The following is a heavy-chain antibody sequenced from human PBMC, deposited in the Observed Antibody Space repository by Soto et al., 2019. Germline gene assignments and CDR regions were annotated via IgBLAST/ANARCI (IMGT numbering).Heavy chain of an antibody. D-gene: IGHD6-13*01. CDR3: ARRNLGIAAAALYSYYMDV. Sequence: QVQLQESGPGLVKPSETLSLTCTVSGGSISSYYWSWIRQPPGKGLEWIGYIYYSGSTNYNPSLKSRVTIPVDTSKNQFSLKLSSVTAADTAVYYCARRNLGIAAAALYSYYMDVWGKGTTVTVSS. V-gene: IGHV4-59*08. J-gene: IGHJ6*03. CDR1: GGSISSYY. CDR2: IYYSGST.